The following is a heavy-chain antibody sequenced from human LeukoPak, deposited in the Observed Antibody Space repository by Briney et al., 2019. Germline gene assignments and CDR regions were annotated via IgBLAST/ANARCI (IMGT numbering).Heavy chain of an antibody. CDR3: AKPMREGNYGDYLI. V-gene: IGHV3-23*01. CDR1: GFTFSSYA. CDR2: ITGSGGST. D-gene: IGHD4-17*01. J-gene: IGHJ4*02. Sequence: SGGSLRLPCAASGFTFSSYAMSWVRQAPGKGLEWVSAITGSGGSTFYADSVKGRFTISRDNSKNTLFLQMASLRADDTAVYYCAKPMREGNYGDYLIWGQGTLVTVSS.